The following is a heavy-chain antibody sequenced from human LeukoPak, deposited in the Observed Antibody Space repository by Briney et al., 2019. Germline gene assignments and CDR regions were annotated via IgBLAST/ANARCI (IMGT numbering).Heavy chain of an antibody. D-gene: IGHD4-23*01. CDR2: IYSGGST. J-gene: IGHJ4*02. CDR1: GFTVSSNY. Sequence: GGSLRLSCAASGFTVSSNYMSWVRQAPGKGLEWVSVIYSGGSTYYADSVKGRFTISRDNSKNTLYLQMDSLRAEDTAVYYCARDPGYGGNAGRDYRGQGTLVTVSS. V-gene: IGHV3-66*02. CDR3: ARDPGYGGNAGRDY.